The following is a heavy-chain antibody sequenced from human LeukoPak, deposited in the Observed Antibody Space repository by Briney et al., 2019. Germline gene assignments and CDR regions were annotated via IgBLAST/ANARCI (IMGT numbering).Heavy chain of an antibody. J-gene: IGHJ4*02. V-gene: IGHV3-11*01. Sequence: GGSLRLSCAASGFTFSDYYMFWIRQAPGKGLEWVSYISNSGSIIYYADSVKGRFTVSRDNARDSLYLQMNSLRAEDTAVYYCARAVSADTAMVYFDYWGQGTLVTVSS. CDR1: GFTFSDYY. D-gene: IGHD5-18*01. CDR3: ARAVSADTAMVYFDY. CDR2: ISNSGSII.